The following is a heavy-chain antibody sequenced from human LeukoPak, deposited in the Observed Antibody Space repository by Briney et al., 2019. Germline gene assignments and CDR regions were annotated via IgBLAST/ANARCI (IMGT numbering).Heavy chain of an antibody. CDR3: ATVFAMVRGVTIP. Sequence: ASVKVSCKVSGYTLTELSVHWVRQAPGKGLEWMGGFDPEDGETIYAQKFQGRVTMTEDTSTDTAYMELSSLRSEDTAVYYCATVFAMVRGVTIPWGQGTLVTVSS. D-gene: IGHD3-10*01. CDR2: FDPEDGET. V-gene: IGHV1-24*01. J-gene: IGHJ5*02. CDR1: GYTLTELS.